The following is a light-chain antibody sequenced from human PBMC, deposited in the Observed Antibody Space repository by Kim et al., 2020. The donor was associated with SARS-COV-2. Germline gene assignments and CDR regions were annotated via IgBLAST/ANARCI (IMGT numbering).Light chain of an antibody. V-gene: IGLV3-27*01. CDR3: YSAADNNLV. J-gene: IGLJ3*02. Sequence: VSPGQTARITGSGDVLAKKKYARWFQQKPGQAPMLVIYRDIERPSGIPERFSGSNSGTTVTLTINGAQVEDEADYYCYSAADNNLVFGGGTQLTVL. CDR1: VLAKKKY. CDR2: RDI.